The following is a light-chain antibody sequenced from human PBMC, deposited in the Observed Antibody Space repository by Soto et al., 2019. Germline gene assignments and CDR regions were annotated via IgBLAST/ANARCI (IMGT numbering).Light chain of an antibody. Sequence: QSALTQPASVSGSPGQSITISCTGTSSDVGGYNYVSWYQQHPGKAPKLMIYDVSNRPSGVSNRFSGSKSGNTACLTISGLQAEDEADYYCSSYTGSSTPYVFGTGTKVTVL. CDR3: SSYTGSSTPYV. V-gene: IGLV2-14*01. CDR1: SSDVGGYNY. J-gene: IGLJ1*01. CDR2: DVS.